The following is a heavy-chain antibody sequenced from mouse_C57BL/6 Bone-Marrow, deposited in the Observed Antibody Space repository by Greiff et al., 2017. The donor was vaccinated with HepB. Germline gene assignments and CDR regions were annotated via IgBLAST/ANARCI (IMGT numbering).Heavy chain of an antibody. D-gene: IGHD1-1*01. J-gene: IGHJ3*01. CDR2: IWRGGST. CDR3: APYYYGSSSAWFAY. CDR1: GFSLTSYG. Sequence: VHLVESGPGLVQPSQSLSITCTVSGFSLTSYGVHWVRQSPGKGLEWLGVIWRGGSTDYNAAFMSRLSITKDNSKSQVFFKMNSLQADDTAIYYCAPYYYGSSSAWFAYWGQGTLVTVSA. V-gene: IGHV2-5*01.